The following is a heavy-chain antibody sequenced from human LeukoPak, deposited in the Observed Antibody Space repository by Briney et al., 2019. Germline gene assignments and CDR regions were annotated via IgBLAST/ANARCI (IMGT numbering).Heavy chain of an antibody. CDR1: GFIFSNYA. J-gene: IGHJ5*02. V-gene: IGHV3-30-3*01. CDR2: ISYDGSNK. Sequence: PGGSLRLSCAASGFIFSNYAMHWVRQAPGKGLEWVAVISYDGSNKYYADSVKGRFTISRDNSKNTLFLQMNSLRTEDTAVYYRARDLDSSSWYILWFDPWGQGTLVTVSP. D-gene: IGHD6-13*01. CDR3: ARDLDSSSWYILWFDP.